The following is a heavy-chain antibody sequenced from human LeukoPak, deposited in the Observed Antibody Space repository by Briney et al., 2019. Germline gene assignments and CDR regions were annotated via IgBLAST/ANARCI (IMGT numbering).Heavy chain of an antibody. Sequence: SVKVSCKASGYTFTSYYMHWVRQAPGQGLEWMGGIIPIFGTANYAQKFQGRVTITADESTSTAYMELSSLRSEDTAVYYCARYIAAAGTFDYWGQGTLVTVSS. D-gene: IGHD6-13*01. CDR2: IIPIFGTA. J-gene: IGHJ4*02. CDR3: ARYIAAAGTFDY. CDR1: GYTFTSYY. V-gene: IGHV1-69*13.